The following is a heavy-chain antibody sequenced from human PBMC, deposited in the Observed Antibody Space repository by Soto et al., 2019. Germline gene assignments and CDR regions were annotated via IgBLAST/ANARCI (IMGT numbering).Heavy chain of an antibody. CDR1: GGTFSSYT. V-gene: IGHV1-69*02. CDR3: ARGGGNSGDALDY. J-gene: IGHJ4*02. Sequence: QVQLVQSGAEVKKPGSSVKVSCKASGGTFSSYTISWVRQAPGQGLEWMGRIIPILGIANYAQKFQGRVTITADKSTSTAYMELSSLRSEDTAVYYCARGGGNSGDALDYWGQGTLVTVSS. D-gene: IGHD2-21*02. CDR2: IIPILGIA.